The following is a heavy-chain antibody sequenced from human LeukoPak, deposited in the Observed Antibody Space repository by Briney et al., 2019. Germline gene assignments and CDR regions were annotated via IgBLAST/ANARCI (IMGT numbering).Heavy chain of an antibody. J-gene: IGHJ5*02. Sequence: GGSLRLSCAASGFTFSSYSMNWVRQAPAKGLEWVSSISSSSSYIYYADSVKDRVTITRDNAKNPLNLQIKGLGAEDTAVDYCARGLTIEHWFGPWGQGTLVTVSS. CDR3: ARGLTIEHWFGP. D-gene: IGHD2-15*01. V-gene: IGHV3-21*01. CDR2: ISSSSSYI. CDR1: GFTFSSYS.